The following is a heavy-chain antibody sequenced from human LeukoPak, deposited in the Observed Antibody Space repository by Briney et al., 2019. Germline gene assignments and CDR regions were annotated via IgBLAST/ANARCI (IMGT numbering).Heavy chain of an antibody. D-gene: IGHD3-22*01. CDR3: ARYTTMIVPLGRFDP. V-gene: IGHV4-39*07. Sequence: SETLSLTCIVSGYTISSSSYYWGWIRQPPGKGLERIGSIYHSGSTYYNPSLKSRVTISVDTSKNQFSLKLSSVTAADTAVYYCARYTTMIVPLGRFDPWGQGTLVTVSS. CDR2: IYHSGST. J-gene: IGHJ5*02. CDR1: GYTISSSSYY.